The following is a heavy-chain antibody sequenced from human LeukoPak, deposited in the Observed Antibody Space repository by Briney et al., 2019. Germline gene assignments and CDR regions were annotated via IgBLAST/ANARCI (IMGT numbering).Heavy chain of an antibody. Sequence: SETLSLTCTVSGGSISSYYWSWIRQPAGRGLEWIGRIYTSGSTNYNPSLKSRVTMSVDTSKNQFSLKLSSVTAADTAVYYCARKATAGYSSGWIDYWGQGTLVTVSS. CDR3: ARKATAGYSSGWIDY. J-gene: IGHJ4*02. CDR1: GGSISSYY. CDR2: IYTSGST. V-gene: IGHV4-4*07. D-gene: IGHD6-19*01.